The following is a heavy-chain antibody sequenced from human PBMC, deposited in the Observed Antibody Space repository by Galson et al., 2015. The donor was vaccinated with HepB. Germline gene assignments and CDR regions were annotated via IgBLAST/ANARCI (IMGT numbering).Heavy chain of an antibody. CDR1: GFTFGTYV. V-gene: IGHV3-64D*06. Sequence: SLRLSCAASGFTFGTYVMHWIRQAPGKGLEYVSSISDTGDTIYYADSVRGRFAISRDNSRNAVSLQMSSLRTEDTAVYYCVGYPTSVTQDDYWGQGTLVTVSS. CDR2: ISDTGDTI. J-gene: IGHJ4*02. CDR3: VGYPTSVTQDDY. D-gene: IGHD5-18*01.